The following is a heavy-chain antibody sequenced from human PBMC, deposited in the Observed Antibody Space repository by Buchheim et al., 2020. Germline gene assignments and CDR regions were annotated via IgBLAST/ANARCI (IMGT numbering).Heavy chain of an antibody. V-gene: IGHV3-7*01. CDR2: IDQDGRKT. J-gene: IGHJ4*02. CDR1: GFTFSTYW. CDR3: ARGDIFVAGPFDY. Sequence: EVQLVESGGGLVQPAGSLRLSCAASGFTFSTYWMTWVRQAPGKGLDWVANIDQDGRKTYYVDSLKGRFTISRDNARNSLYLQMNSLSAEDTAVYYCARGDIFVAGPFDYWGQGT. D-gene: IGHD6-19*01.